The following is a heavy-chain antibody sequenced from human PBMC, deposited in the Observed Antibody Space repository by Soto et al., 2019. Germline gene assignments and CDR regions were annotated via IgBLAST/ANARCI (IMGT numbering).Heavy chain of an antibody. Sequence: PGGSLRLSCAASGFTFSSYAMSWVRQAPGKGLEWVSAISGSGGSTYYADSVKGRFTISRDNSKNTLYLQMNSLRAEDTAVYYCAKDSHYYDSSGPRGGYWGQGTLVTVSS. V-gene: IGHV3-23*01. D-gene: IGHD3-22*01. CDR3: AKDSHYYDSSGPRGGY. CDR2: ISGSGGST. CDR1: GFTFSSYA. J-gene: IGHJ4*02.